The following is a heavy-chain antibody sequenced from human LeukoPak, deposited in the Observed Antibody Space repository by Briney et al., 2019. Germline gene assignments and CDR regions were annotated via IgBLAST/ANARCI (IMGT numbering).Heavy chain of an antibody. Sequence: SETLSLTCAVYGESFSDYYWSWIRQPPGKGLEWIGEIHPSGSINYNPSLKSRVTISIDTSKNQFSLKLSSVTATDTAVHYCARGRDNAKIHTWGQGTLVTVSS. CDR1: GESFSDYY. D-gene: IGHD1-14*01. J-gene: IGHJ5*02. CDR3: ARGRDNAKIHT. V-gene: IGHV4-34*01. CDR2: IHPSGSI.